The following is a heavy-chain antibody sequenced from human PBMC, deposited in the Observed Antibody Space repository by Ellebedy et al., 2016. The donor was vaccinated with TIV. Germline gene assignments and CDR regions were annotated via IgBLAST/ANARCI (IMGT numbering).Heavy chain of an antibody. V-gene: IGHV3-7*01. CDR2: IKQDGSVQ. D-gene: IGHD1-14*01. J-gene: IGHJ4*02. CDR3: ARWAYVNSWYHLDY. CDR1: GFTLSTHW. Sequence: PGGSLRLSCAASGFTLSTHWMSWVRQAPGKGLEWVASIKQDGSVQFYVNSVRGRFTISRANSKTSTYLQMNSLRAEDTDVYYCARWAYVNSWYHLDYWGQGTLVTVSS.